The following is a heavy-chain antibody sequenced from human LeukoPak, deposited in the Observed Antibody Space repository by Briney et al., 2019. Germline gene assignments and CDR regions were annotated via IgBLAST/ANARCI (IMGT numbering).Heavy chain of an antibody. D-gene: IGHD6-13*01. Sequence: GGCLRLSRAASGFTFSIYAMSWVRQAPGKGGEGVSGTTRTGDSIYYADSVKDRFTIPRHDSNNTLNLQINSQRADHTAVYYCAKNLVSSSRYGYFDYWGQGTLVTVSS. V-gene: IGHV3-23*01. CDR1: GFTFSIYA. CDR2: TTRTGDSI. J-gene: IGHJ4*02. CDR3: AKNLVSSSRYGYFDY.